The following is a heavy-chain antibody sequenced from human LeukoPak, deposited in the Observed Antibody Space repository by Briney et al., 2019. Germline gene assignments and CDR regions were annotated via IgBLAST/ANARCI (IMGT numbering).Heavy chain of an antibody. CDR1: GGSISSYY. D-gene: IGHD1-26*01. V-gene: IGHV4-59*01. CDR2: IYYSGST. Sequence: SETLSPTCTVSGGSISSYYWSWIRQPPGKGLEWIGYIYYSGSTNYNPSLKSRVTISVDTSKNQFSLKLSSVTAADTAVYYCARVDRPVGAKAFDIWGQGTMVTVSS. CDR3: ARVDRPVGAKAFDI. J-gene: IGHJ3*02.